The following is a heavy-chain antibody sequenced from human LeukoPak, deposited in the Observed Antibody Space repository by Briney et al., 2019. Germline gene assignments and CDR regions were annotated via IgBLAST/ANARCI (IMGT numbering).Heavy chain of an antibody. D-gene: IGHD2-15*01. Sequence: GGSLKLSCAASGFTFSGSAMHWVRQASGKGLEWVGRIRSKANSYATAYAASVKGRFTISRDDSKNTAYLQMNSLRAEDTAVYYCARDSPDSPFDYWGQGTLVTVSS. CDR3: ARDSPDSPFDY. CDR2: IRSKANSYAT. J-gene: IGHJ4*02. CDR1: GFTFSGSA. V-gene: IGHV3-73*01.